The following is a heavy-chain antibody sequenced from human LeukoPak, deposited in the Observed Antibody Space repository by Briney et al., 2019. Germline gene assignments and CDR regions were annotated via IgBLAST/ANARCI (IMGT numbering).Heavy chain of an antibody. CDR1: GFTFSNAW. Sequence: PGGSLRLSCVASGFTFSNAWMSWVRQAPGKGLEWVGRIKSKTDGGTTDYAAPVKGRFTISRDDSKNTLYLQMNSLKTEDTAVYYCTTDRNGDYADYWGQGTLVTVSS. V-gene: IGHV3-15*01. J-gene: IGHJ4*02. D-gene: IGHD4-17*01. CDR3: TTDRNGDYADY. CDR2: IKSKTDGGTT.